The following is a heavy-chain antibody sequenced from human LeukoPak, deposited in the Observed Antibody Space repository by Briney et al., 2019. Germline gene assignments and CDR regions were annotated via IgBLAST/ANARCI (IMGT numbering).Heavy chain of an antibody. CDR1: GGSFSGYY. D-gene: IGHD6-13*01. J-gene: IGHJ4*01. Sequence: SETLSLTCSVYGGSFSGYYWSWIRQPPGKGLEWIGEINHSGSTNYNPSLKSRVTISVDTSKNQFSLKLSSVTAADTAVYYCARGSINTAAGLQGEGDTADYWGQGTLVTVSS. CDR3: ARGSINTAAGLQGEGDTADY. CDR2: INHSGST. V-gene: IGHV4-34*01.